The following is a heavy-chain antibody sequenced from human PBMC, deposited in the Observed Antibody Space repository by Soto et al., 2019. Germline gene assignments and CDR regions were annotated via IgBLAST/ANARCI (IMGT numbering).Heavy chain of an antibody. CDR1: GGSFSGYE. V-gene: IGHV4-34*01. J-gene: IGHJ6*03. Sequence: QVQLQQWGAGLLKPSETLSLTCAVYGGSFSGYEWSWIRQTPGKGLEWIGEINDSGNINYNPSLKSRVTILIDTPKTQISLKLRSVTAADTAVYYCARGLILWFGELSRRGGYYYYMDVWGKGTTVTVSS. CDR3: ARGLILWFGELSRRGGYYYYMDV. D-gene: IGHD3-10*01. CDR2: INDSGNI.